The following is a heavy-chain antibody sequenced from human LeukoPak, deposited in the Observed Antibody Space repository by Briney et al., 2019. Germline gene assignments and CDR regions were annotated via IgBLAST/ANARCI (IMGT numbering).Heavy chain of an antibody. CDR1: GFTFSSYS. V-gene: IGHV3-21*01. J-gene: IGHJ4*02. D-gene: IGHD6-13*01. CDR3: ARDRSAAALDY. CDR2: ISSSSSYI. Sequence: GGSLRLSCAASGFTFSSYSMTWVRQAPGKGLEWVSSISSSSSYIYYADSVKGRFTISRDNAKNSLYLQMNSLRAEDTAVYYCARDRSAAALDYWGQGTLVTVSS.